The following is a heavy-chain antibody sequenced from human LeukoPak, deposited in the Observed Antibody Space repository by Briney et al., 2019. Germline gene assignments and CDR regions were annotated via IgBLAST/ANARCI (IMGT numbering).Heavy chain of an antibody. J-gene: IGHJ4*02. CDR2: IGGGGFST. Sequence: GGSLRLSCAASGFTFTNYAMSWVRQAPGKGLEWVSAIGGGGFSTYYADSVKGRFTISRDNSKNTLYVQMNSLRAEDTAVYYCAKERSSIADRAPSDYWGQGTLVTVSS. CDR1: GFTFTNYA. D-gene: IGHD6-6*01. CDR3: AKERSSIADRAPSDY. V-gene: IGHV3-23*01.